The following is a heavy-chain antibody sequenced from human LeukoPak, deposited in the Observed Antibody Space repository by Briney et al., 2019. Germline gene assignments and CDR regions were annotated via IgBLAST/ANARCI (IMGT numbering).Heavy chain of an antibody. CDR1: GFTFSSYG. CDR2: IWYDGSNK. D-gene: IGHD6-13*01. CDR3: ARDEVAAAARYNWFDP. Sequence: PGGSLRLSCAASGFTFSSYGMHWVRQAPGKGLEWVAVIWYDGSNKYYADSVKGRFTISRDNSKNTLYLQMNSLRAEDTAVYYCARDEVAAAARYNWFDPWGRGTLVTVSS. J-gene: IGHJ5*02. V-gene: IGHV3-33*01.